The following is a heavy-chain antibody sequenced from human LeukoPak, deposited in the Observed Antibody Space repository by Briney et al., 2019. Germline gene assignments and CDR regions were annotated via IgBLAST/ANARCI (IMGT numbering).Heavy chain of an antibody. CDR1: GYTFTSYD. CDR2: MNPNSGNT. Sequence: ASVKVSCKASGYTFTSYDINWVRQATGQGLEWMGWMNPNSGNTGYAQKFQGRVTMTRNTSIGTAYMELSSLRSEDTAVYYCARGPNKSDGGNSGSAWFDPWGQGTLVTVSS. CDR3: ARGPNKSDGGNSGSAWFDP. J-gene: IGHJ5*02. V-gene: IGHV1-8*01. D-gene: IGHD4-23*01.